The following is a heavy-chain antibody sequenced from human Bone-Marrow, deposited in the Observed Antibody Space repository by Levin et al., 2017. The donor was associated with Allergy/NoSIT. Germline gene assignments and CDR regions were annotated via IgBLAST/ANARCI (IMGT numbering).Heavy chain of an antibody. Sequence: GGSLRLSCAASGFTFSSYAMHWVRQAPGKGLEWVAVISYDGSNKYYADSVKGRFTISRDNSKNTLYLQMNSLRAEDTAVYYCARTGWELLLLDYWGQGTLVTVSS. CDR2: ISYDGSNK. V-gene: IGHV3-30-3*01. D-gene: IGHD1-26*01. J-gene: IGHJ4*02. CDR3: ARTGWELLLLDY. CDR1: GFTFSSYA.